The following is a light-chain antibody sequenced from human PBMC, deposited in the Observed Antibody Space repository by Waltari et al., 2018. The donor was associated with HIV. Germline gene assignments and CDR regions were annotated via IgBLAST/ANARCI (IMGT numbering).Light chain of an antibody. J-gene: IGLJ2*01. V-gene: IGLV1-44*01. Sequence: SVLIQPPSASGPPGLRVTISCSGRRYNIGINSVNWYHPFPGTAPKLLIFVNDRRPSGVPDRFSGSKSGTSASLVINGLQPEDEADYYCSAWDDNLNALFGGGTKLTVL. CDR2: VND. CDR3: SAWDDNLNAL. CDR1: RYNIGINS.